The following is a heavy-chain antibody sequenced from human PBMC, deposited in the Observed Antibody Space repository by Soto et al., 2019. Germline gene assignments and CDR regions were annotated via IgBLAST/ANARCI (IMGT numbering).Heavy chain of an antibody. D-gene: IGHD3-22*01. CDR1: GGSISSSSYY. CDR3: ACTRLYYYDSSGYPDY. V-gene: IGHV4-39*01. CDR2: IYYSGST. Sequence: PSETLSLTCTVSGGSISSSSYYWVWIRQHPGKGLEWIGSIYYSGSTYYNPSLKSRVTISVDTSKNQFSLKLSSVTAADTAVYYCACTRLYYYDSSGYPDYWGQGTLVT. J-gene: IGHJ4*02.